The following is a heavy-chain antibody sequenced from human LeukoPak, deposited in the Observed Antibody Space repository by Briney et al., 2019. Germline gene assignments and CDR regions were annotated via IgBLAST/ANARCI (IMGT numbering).Heavy chain of an antibody. V-gene: IGHV1-69*05. Sequence: SVKVSCKASGGTFSSYAISWVRQAHGQGLEWMGGIIPIFGTANYAQKFQGRVTITTDESTSTAYMELSSLRSEDTAVYYCARSSSNYYYYYYMDVWGKGTTVTVSS. CDR1: GGTFSSYA. CDR2: IIPIFGTA. J-gene: IGHJ6*03. CDR3: ARSSSNYYYYYYMDV. D-gene: IGHD4-11*01.